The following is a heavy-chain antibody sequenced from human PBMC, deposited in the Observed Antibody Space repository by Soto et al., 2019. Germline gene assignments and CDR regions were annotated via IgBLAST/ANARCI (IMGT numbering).Heavy chain of an antibody. J-gene: IGHJ3*02. V-gene: IGHV4-39*01. Sequence: PSETLSLTCTVSGGSISSNIDYWGWIRQPPGKGLEWIGNIYYSGSTYYNPSLKSRVTISVDTSKNQFSLKLSSVTAADTAVYYCARHHAYEILNGYKENDAFDIWGQGAMVTV. CDR2: IYYSGST. D-gene: IGHD3-9*01. CDR3: ARHHAYEILNGYKENDAFDI. CDR1: GGSISSNIDY.